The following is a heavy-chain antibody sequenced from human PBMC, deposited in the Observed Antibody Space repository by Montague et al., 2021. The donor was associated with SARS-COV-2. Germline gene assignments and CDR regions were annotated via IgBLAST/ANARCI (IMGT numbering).Heavy chain of an antibody. J-gene: IGHJ6*02. Sequence: CAISGDSVVGNGGGWEWHRSELQSHSERVGRPYYGKKRFYDYAVSLKSRLTIKPDTSKNQFSLQLNSVTPEDTAVYYCARDIGSAGIYYYYGMDVWGQGTTVTVSS. CDR1: GDSVVGNGGG. CDR3: ARDIGSAGIYYYYGMDV. D-gene: IGHD3-10*01. CDR2: PYYGKKRFY. V-gene: IGHV6-1*01.